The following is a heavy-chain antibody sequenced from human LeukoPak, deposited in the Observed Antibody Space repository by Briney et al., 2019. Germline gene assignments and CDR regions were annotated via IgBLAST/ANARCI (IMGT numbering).Heavy chain of an antibody. Sequence: SETLSLTCAVYGGSFSGYYWSWIRQPPGKGLEWIGEINHSGSTNYNPSLKSRVTISVDTSKNQFSLKLSSVTAADTAVYYCARAHDSSGYYSFTFDYWGQGTLVTVSS. D-gene: IGHD3-22*01. CDR2: INHSGST. J-gene: IGHJ4*02. CDR3: ARAHDSSGYYSFTFDY. CDR1: GGSFSGYY. V-gene: IGHV4-34*01.